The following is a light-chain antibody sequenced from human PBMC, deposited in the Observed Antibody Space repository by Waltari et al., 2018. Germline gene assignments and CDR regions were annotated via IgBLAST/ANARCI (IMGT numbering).Light chain of an antibody. CDR3: QQSSTTPPT. Sequence: DVQMTQSPSSLSASVGDRVTITCRASRTIETYLNWYQQKPGKAPTLLSHTASTLQTGVPSRFTGSGSGTGFTLTISGLQVEDIATYYCQQSSTTPPTFGQGTKIELK. J-gene: IGKJ1*01. V-gene: IGKV1-39*01. CDR1: RTIETY. CDR2: TAS.